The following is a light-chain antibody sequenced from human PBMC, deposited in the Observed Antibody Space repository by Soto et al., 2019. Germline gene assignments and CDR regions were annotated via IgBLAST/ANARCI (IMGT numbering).Light chain of an antibody. Sequence: QSALTQPASVSGSPGQSITISCTGTSNDVGGYNYVSWYQQLPGKAPKVIIYDVSNRPSGVSDRFSGSKSGDTASLTISGLQSEDEADYYCSLYTSNSVLFGGGTKLTVL. CDR3: SLYTSNSVL. J-gene: IGLJ2*01. CDR2: DVS. V-gene: IGLV2-14*03. CDR1: SNDVGGYNY.